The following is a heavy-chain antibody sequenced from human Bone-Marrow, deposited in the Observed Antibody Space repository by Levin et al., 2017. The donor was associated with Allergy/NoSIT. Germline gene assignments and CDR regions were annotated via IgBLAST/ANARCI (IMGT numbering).Heavy chain of an antibody. V-gene: IGHV4-39*07. CDR1: GGSISTTTYY. Sequence: PSQTLSLTCTVSGGSISTTTYYWGWIRQPPGKGLEWIGSIYYSGTTYYNPSLKSRVTISVDTSKNQFSLKLPSVTAEDTAVYFCASQYSASSTWGYWGQGTLVNVSS. CDR2: IYYSGTT. D-gene: IGHD1-26*01. J-gene: IGHJ4*02. CDR3: ASQYSASSTWGY.